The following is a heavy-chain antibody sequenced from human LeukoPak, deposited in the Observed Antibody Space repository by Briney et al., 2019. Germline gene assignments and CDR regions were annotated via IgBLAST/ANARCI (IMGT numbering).Heavy chain of an antibody. V-gene: IGHV3-66*01. Sequence: GGSLRLSCAASGFTVSSNYMSWVRQAPGKRLEWVSVIYSGGRTEYADSVKGRFTISRDNSKNTLYLQMNSLRAEDTAVYYCARESGSYYGVTLDYWGQGTLVTVSS. J-gene: IGHJ4*02. CDR2: IYSGGRT. CDR3: ARESGSYYGVTLDY. CDR1: GFTVSSNY. D-gene: IGHD1-26*01.